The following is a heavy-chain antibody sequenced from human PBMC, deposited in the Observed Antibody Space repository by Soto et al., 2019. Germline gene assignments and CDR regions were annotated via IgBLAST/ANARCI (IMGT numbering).Heavy chain of an antibody. Sequence: PGESLKISCRGTGYNFTKNWIGWVRQMPGKGLEWMGIIYPGDSETRYSPSFQGQVTISVDKSKNTAYLHWSSLEAPDTAIYYCFLLHGAARRGFDYWGPGTLVPVSS. J-gene: IGHJ4*02. CDR2: IYPGDSET. CDR1: GYNFTKNW. CDR3: FLLHGAARRGFDY. D-gene: IGHD1-26*01. V-gene: IGHV5-51*01.